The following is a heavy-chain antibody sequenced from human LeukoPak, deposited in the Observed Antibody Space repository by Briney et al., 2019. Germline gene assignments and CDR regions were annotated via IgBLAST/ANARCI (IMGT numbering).Heavy chain of an antibody. CDR3: ARVFGYSSSSRAPYYYYGMDV. Sequence: ASVKVSCKASGYTFTGYYMHWVRQAPGQGLEWMGWINPNSGGTNYAQKFQGRVTMTRDTSISTAYMELSRLRSDDTAMYYCARVFGYSSSSRAPYYYYGMDVWGQGTTVTVSS. J-gene: IGHJ6*02. CDR1: GYTFTGYY. D-gene: IGHD6-6*01. CDR2: INPNSGGT. V-gene: IGHV1-2*02.